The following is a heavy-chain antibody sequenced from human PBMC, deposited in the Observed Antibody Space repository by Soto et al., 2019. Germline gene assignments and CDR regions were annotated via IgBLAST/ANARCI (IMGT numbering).Heavy chain of an antibody. CDR2: ISSSSSTI. J-gene: IGHJ4*02. Sequence: EVQLVESGGGLVQPGGSLRLSCAPSRFTFSSYSMNWVRQPPGKGLEWVSYISSSSSTIYYADSVKGRFTISRDNAKNSLYLQMNSLRDEAMAVYYCARESGDDPRVDYWGQGTLVTVSS. CDR3: ARESGDDPRVDY. D-gene: IGHD5-12*01. V-gene: IGHV3-48*02. CDR1: RFTFSSYS.